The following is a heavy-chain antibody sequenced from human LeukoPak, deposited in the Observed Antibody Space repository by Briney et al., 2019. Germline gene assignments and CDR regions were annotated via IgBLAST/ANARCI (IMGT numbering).Heavy chain of an antibody. V-gene: IGHV4-59*01. D-gene: IGHD3-22*01. CDR1: GGSISSYY. Sequence: PSETLSLTCTVPGGSISSYYWSWIRQPPGKGLEWIGYIHYSGSTNYNPSLKSRVTISVDTSKNQFSLKLSSVTAADTAVYYCARGGSGYRFDSWGQGTLVTVSS. J-gene: IGHJ4*02. CDR2: IHYSGST. CDR3: ARGGSGYRFDS.